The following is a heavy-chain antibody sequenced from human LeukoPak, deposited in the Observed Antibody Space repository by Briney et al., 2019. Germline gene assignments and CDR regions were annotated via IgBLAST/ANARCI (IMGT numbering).Heavy chain of an antibody. CDR2: ISNSGSFI. CDR1: AFSFSDYS. V-gene: IGHV3-21*01. D-gene: IGHD6-19*01. CDR3: AKDQSPKLTGYSSGCRPLDL. J-gene: IGHJ5*02. Sequence: GGSLRLSCAPSAFSFSDYSMTWVRQAPGKGLEWVSPISNSGSFIHYADSVKGRFTISRDNAKNSLFLQMNSLRAEDTAVYYCAKDQSPKLTGYSSGCRPLDLWGQGTLVTVSS.